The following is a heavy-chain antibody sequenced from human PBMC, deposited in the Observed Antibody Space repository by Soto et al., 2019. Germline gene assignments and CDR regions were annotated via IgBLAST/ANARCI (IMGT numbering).Heavy chain of an antibody. CDR2: IRSKANSYAT. J-gene: IGHJ6*02. Sequence: GGSLRLSCAASGFTFSGSAMHWVRQASGKGLEWVGRIRSKANSYATAYAASVKGRFTISRDDSKNTAYLQMNSLKTEDTAVYYCTRHVEYSSSGRDYYYGMDVWGQGTTATVSS. V-gene: IGHV3-73*01. CDR1: GFTFSGSA. D-gene: IGHD6-6*01. CDR3: TRHVEYSSSGRDYYYGMDV.